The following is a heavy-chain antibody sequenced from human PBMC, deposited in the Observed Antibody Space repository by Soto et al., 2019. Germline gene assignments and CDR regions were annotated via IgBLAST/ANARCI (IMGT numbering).Heavy chain of an antibody. Sequence: XSVKVSCKPSGSCFTSYGIIWVRQAPGQGLEWMGWISAYNANTNYAQKLQCRVTMTTDTSTSTAHMELRNLRSDDTAVYYCARHGYCPNSVCSYYYGMDVCGQGTTVTVSS. CDR3: ARHGYCPNSVCSYYYGMDV. V-gene: IGHV1-18*01. CDR2: ISAYNANT. D-gene: IGHD2-8*01. J-gene: IGHJ6*02. CDR1: GSCFTSYG.